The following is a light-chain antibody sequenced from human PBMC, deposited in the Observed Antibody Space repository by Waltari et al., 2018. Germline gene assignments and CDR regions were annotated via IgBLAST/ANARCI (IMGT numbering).Light chain of an antibody. CDR1: QTFSSY. CDR2: DAS. CDR3: QQRSNWPLT. J-gene: IGKJ4*01. V-gene: IGKV3-11*01. Sequence: EIVLTQSPATLSLSPGERATLSCRASQTFSSYLAWYQQKPGQAPRLLIYDASNGANAIPARFSGSGSGTDFTLTISSLEPEDFAVYYCQQRSNWPLTFGGGTKVEIK.